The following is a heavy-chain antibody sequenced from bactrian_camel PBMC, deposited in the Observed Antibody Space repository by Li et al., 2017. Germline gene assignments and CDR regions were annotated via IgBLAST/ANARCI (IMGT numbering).Heavy chain of an antibody. CDR3: AVKGSCGSWRGFAY. CDR2: LYLGSTVR. Sequence: HVQLVESGGGSALAGGSLRLSCVASGDTFGNKCMSWFRQAPGKEREGVAALYLGSTVRYYADSVKGRFTISQDNAKNTVYLQMNSLKPEDTGMYYCAVKGSCGSWRGFAYWDQGTQVTVS. V-gene: IGHV3S1*01. D-gene: IGHD6*01. J-gene: IGHJ6*01. CDR1: GDTFGNKC.